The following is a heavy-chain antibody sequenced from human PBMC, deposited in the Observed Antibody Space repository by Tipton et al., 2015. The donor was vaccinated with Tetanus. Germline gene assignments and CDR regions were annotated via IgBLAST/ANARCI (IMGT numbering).Heavy chain of an antibody. D-gene: IGHD5-24*01. J-gene: IGHJ4*02. CDR3: ARGPPRLQFSY. V-gene: IGHV4-39*07. CDR1: GGSISSSSFY. CDR2: LFYNGNT. Sequence: LRLSCTVSGGSISSSSFYWGWIRQPPGKGLEWIGSLFYNGNTYYSPTLKSRVTISVDTSKNQFSLRLSSVTAADTAVYYCARGPPRLQFSYWGQGTLVTVSS.